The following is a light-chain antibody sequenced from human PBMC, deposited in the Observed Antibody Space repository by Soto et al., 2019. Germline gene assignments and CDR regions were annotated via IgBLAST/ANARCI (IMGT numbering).Light chain of an antibody. V-gene: IGLV1-40*01. CDR2: GNT. CDR3: QSYDSSLSGWV. CDR1: SSNIGAGYD. Sequence: QSVLTQPPSVSGAPGQRVTISCTGSSSNIGAGYDVHWYQQLPGAAPKLLIYGNTNRPSGVPDRFSGSKSASSASLAITGLQAEDEADYYCQSYDSSLSGWVFGGGTKLPVL. J-gene: IGLJ3*02.